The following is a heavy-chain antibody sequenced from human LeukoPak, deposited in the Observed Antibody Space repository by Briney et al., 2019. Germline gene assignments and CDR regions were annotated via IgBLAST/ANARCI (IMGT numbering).Heavy chain of an antibody. CDR1: GFTFSSYW. V-gene: IGHV3-7*01. Sequence: GGSLRLSCAASGFTFSSYWMSWVRQAPGKGLEWVANIKQDGSEKYYVDSVKGRFAISRDNAKNSLYLQMNSLRAEDTAVYYCAREPLRYCSSCEGYFDYWGQGTLVTVSS. J-gene: IGHJ4*02. CDR3: AREPLRYCSSCEGYFDY. D-gene: IGHD2-2*01. CDR2: IKQDGSEK.